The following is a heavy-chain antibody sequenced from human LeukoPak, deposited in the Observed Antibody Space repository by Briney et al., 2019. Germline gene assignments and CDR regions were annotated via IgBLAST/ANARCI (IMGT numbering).Heavy chain of an antibody. Sequence: PGGSLRLSCAASGFTVSSNYMTWVRQAPGKGLEWVSVIQSGGRTYYADSVKDRFTISRDNSKNTLYLQMDSLRVEDTGVYYCARGARDYYDLDCWGQGTLVTVSS. J-gene: IGHJ4*02. D-gene: IGHD3-22*01. CDR1: GFTVSSNY. CDR2: IQSGGRT. V-gene: IGHV3-66*01. CDR3: ARGARDYYDLDC.